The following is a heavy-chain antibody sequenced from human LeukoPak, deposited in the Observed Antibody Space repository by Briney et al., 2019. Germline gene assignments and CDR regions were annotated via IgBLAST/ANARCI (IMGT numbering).Heavy chain of an antibody. V-gene: IGHV3-23*01. J-gene: IGHJ5*02. Sequence: GGSLRLSCAASGFTLSNYAMSWVRQAPGKGLEWVSIISNGGGATYYADSEKGRFTVSRDNSKNTLYLQMNSLRAEDTAVYHCAKRSYNSDWNWFDPWGQGTLVTVSS. CDR2: ISNGGGAT. D-gene: IGHD6-19*01. CDR1: GFTLSNYA. CDR3: AKRSYNSDWNWFDP.